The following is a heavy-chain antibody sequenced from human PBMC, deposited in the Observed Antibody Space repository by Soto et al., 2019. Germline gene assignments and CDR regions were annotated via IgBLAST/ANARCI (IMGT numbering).Heavy chain of an antibody. CDR3: ARLEGLATISYYFDF. CDR2: IYYRGNA. Sequence: QLQLQESGPGLVKPSETLFLTCSVSDYSINSDKYYWGWIRQPPGKGLEWISSIYYRGNAYYNPSLQTRVTISLYTSKSQCSLKLNSVPAADSAVYFCARLEGLATISYYFDFWGPGALVTVPS. J-gene: IGHJ4*02. D-gene: IGHD3-9*01. CDR1: DYSINSDKYY. V-gene: IGHV4-39*01.